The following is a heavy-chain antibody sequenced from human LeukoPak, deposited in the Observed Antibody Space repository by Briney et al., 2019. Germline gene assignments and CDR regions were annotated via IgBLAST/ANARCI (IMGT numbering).Heavy chain of an antibody. Sequence: GGSLRLSCAASGFTFSNAWMSWVRQAPGKGLEWVGRIKSKTDGGTTDYAAPVKGRFTISRDDLKNTLYLQMNSLKTEDTAVYYCTTREYSGYEDGHIDYWGQGTLVTVSS. CDR1: GFTFSNAW. J-gene: IGHJ4*02. V-gene: IGHV3-15*01. CDR3: TTREYSGYEDGHIDY. D-gene: IGHD5-12*01. CDR2: IKSKTDGGTT.